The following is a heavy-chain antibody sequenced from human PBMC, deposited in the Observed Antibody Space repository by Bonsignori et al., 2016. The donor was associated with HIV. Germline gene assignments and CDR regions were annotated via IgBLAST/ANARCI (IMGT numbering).Heavy chain of an antibody. CDR2: ISAYNGNT. V-gene: IGHV1-18*01. D-gene: IGHD6-13*01. Sequence: ASVKVSCKASGYTFTSYGISWVRQAPGQGLEWMGWISAYNGNTNYAQKLQGRVTMTTDTSTSTAYMELRSLRSDDTAVYYCARDSPGIASSWYYYNSGGFDYWGREPWSPSPQ. CDR3: ARDSPGIASSWYYYNSGGFDY. J-gene: IGHJ4*02. CDR1: GYTFTSYG.